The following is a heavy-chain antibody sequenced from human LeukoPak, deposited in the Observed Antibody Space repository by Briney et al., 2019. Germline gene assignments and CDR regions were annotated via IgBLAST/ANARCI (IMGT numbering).Heavy chain of an antibody. CDR3: ARDSPYDSSGYYHPRGYFDY. CDR2: TYYSGST. D-gene: IGHD3-22*01. J-gene: IGHJ4*02. V-gene: IGHV4-39*07. CDR1: GGSISSSSYY. Sequence: SETLSLTCTVSGGSISSSSYYWGWIRQPPGKGLEWIGSTYYSGSTYYNPSLKSRVTISVDTSKNQFSLKLSSVTAADTAVYYCARDSPYDSSGYYHPRGYFDYWGQGTLVTVSS.